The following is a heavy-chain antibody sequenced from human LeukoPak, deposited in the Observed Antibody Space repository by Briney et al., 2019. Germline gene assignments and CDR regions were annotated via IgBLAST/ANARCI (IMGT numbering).Heavy chain of an antibody. Sequence: GASVKVSCKVSGYTLTGLSMHWVRQAPGKGLEWMGGFDPEDGETIYAQKFQGRVTMTEDTSTDTAYMELSSLRSEDTAVYYCARDYCSSTSCYSYFQHWGQGTLVTVSS. D-gene: IGHD2-2*01. J-gene: IGHJ1*01. V-gene: IGHV1-24*01. CDR2: FDPEDGET. CDR1: GYTLTGLS. CDR3: ARDYCSSTSCYSYFQH.